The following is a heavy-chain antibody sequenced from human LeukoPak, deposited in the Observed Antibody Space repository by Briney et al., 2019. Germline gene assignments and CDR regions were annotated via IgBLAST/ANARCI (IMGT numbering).Heavy chain of an antibody. CDR2: ISYDGSNK. Sequence: GGSLRLSCAASGFTFSSYAMHWVGQAPGKGLEWVAVISYDGSNKYYADSVKGRFTISRDNSKNTLYRQMNSLRAEDTAVYYCARAGFGIYSTDYWGQGTLVTVSS. D-gene: IGHD2-21*01. J-gene: IGHJ4*02. CDR3: ARAGFGIYSTDY. CDR1: GFTFSSYA. V-gene: IGHV3-30*04.